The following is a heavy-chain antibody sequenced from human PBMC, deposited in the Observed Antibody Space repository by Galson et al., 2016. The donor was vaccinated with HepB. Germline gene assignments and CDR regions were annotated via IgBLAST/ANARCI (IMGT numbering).Heavy chain of an antibody. CDR1: GPSSGSRTYY. CDR2: IYYSGAT. V-gene: IGHV4-39*01. CDR3: ARDPGSLPPEYYYAMDV. J-gene: IGHJ6*02. Sequence: SETLSLTCTVSGPSSGSRTYYWAWIRQPPGKPLECIGNIYYSGATYYNPPLESRVTISLDASKNQFSLKLTSVTAADTAIYYCARDPGSLPPEYYYAMDVWGPGTTVTVSS. D-gene: IGHD1-14*01.